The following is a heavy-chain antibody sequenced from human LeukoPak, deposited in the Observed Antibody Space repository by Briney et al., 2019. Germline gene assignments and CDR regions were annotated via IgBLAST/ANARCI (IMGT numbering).Heavy chain of an antibody. D-gene: IGHD4-17*01. J-gene: IGHJ5*02. CDR1: GFTFSGSA. V-gene: IGHV3-73*01. Sequence: GGSLRLSCAASGFTFSGSAMHWVRQASGKGLEWVGRIRSKANSYATAYAASVKGRFTISRDDSKNTAYLQMNSLKTEDTAVYYCTLLRYGDYVANWFDPWGQGTLVAVSS. CDR2: IRSKANSYAT. CDR3: TLLRYGDYVANWFDP.